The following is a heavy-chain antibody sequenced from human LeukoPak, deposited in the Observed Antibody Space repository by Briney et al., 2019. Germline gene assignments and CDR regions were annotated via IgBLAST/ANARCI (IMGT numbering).Heavy chain of an antibody. Sequence: SETLSLTCTVSGGSISSYYWSWIWQPPGKGLEWIGYIYYSGSTNYNPSLKSRVTISVDTSKNQFSLKLSSVTAADTAVYYCARDLGLYSSSWRYYYYGMDVWGQGTTVTVSS. J-gene: IGHJ6*02. CDR3: ARDLGLYSSSWRYYYYGMDV. V-gene: IGHV4-59*01. CDR1: GGSISSYY. D-gene: IGHD6-13*01. CDR2: IYYSGST.